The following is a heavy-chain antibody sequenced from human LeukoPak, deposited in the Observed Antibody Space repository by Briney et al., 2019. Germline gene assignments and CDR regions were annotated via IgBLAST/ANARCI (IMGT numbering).Heavy chain of an antibody. CDR2: IIPIFRTA. Sequence: GASVKVSCKASGGTFSNYAISWVRQAPGQGLEWMGGIIPIFRTANYAQKFQGRATITADESTSTAYMELSSLRSKDTAVYYCARGYSGYDYGLWYYFDSWGQGTLATVSS. CDR1: GGTFSNYA. J-gene: IGHJ4*02. CDR3: ARGYSGYDYGLWYYFDS. V-gene: IGHV1-69*13. D-gene: IGHD5-12*01.